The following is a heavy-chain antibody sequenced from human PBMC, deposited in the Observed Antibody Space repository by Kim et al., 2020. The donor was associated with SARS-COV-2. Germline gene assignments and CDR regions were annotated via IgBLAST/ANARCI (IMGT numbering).Heavy chain of an antibody. D-gene: IGHD4-17*01. V-gene: IGHV4-34*01. CDR1: GGSFSGFF. CDR2: IYHNGTS. CDR3: ARGGAYFGAYGDHHGMDV. Sequence: SETLSLTCAVYGGSFSGFFWSWVRQPPGKGLEWIGDIYHNGTSNFNPSLKSRITISIDTSNNQFSLKLRSVTGADTATYYCARGGAYFGAYGDHHGMDVWDQGTTVTVSS. J-gene: IGHJ6*02.